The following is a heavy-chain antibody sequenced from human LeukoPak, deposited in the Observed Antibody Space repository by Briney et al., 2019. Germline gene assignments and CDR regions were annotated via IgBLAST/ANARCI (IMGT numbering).Heavy chain of an antibody. J-gene: IGHJ4*02. CDR3: TTDVWDYYGSGSPPDY. D-gene: IGHD3-10*01. CDR2: IKSKTDGWTT. CDR1: GFTFGNAW. V-gene: IGHV3-15*01. Sequence: GRCLTLSCAASGFTFGNAWMGWVRHPPRKGMEWVVRIKSKTDGWTTDYAAPVKGRFTISRDDSKNTLYLQMNSLKTEDTAVYYCTTDVWDYYGSGSPPDYWGQGTLVTVSS.